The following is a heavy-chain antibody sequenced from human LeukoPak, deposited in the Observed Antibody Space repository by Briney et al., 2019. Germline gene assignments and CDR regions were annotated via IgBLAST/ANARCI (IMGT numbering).Heavy chain of an antibody. Sequence: GGSLRLSCAASGFTFSSYAMSWVRQAPGKGLEWVSAISGSGGSTYYADSMKGRFTISRDNSKNTLYLQMNSLRAEDTAVYYCAKDRIWGYSSGWYAFDYWGQGTLVTVSS. V-gene: IGHV3-23*01. J-gene: IGHJ4*02. CDR1: GFTFSSYA. D-gene: IGHD6-19*01. CDR3: AKDRIWGYSSGWYAFDY. CDR2: ISGSGGST.